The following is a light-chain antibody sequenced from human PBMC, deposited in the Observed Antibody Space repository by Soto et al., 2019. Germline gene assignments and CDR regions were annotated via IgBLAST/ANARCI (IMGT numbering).Light chain of an antibody. CDR3: QHYNSYSEA. Sequence: DIQMTQSPSTLSASVGDLVTITFRASQRISTWLAWYQQKPGKAPKLLISDASSLETGVPSRFSGSGSGTEFTLTISSLQPHDFATYYCQHYNSYSEAFGQGTKVDIK. V-gene: IGKV1-5*01. CDR1: QRISTW. CDR2: DAS. J-gene: IGKJ1*01.